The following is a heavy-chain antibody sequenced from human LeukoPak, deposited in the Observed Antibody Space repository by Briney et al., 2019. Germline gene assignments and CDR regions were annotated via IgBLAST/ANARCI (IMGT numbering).Heavy chain of an antibody. D-gene: IGHD6-19*01. CDR2: IRWNSGTI. CDR3: ARAYKDRSLAGKKEFFQH. Sequence: GGSLRLSCAASGFTFDNYAMNWVRQAPGKGLEWISLIRWNSGTIGYADSVKGRFTISRDNANNFLYLQMNSLRAEDTALYYCARAYKDRSLAGKKEFFQHWGQGTLVTVSS. CDR1: GFTFDNYA. V-gene: IGHV3-9*01. J-gene: IGHJ1*01.